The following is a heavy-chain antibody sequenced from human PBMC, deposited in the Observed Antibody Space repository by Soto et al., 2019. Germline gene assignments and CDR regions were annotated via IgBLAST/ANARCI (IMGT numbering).Heavy chain of an antibody. CDR2: IIPIFGSA. CDR3: ARMSNTGMVTTRYYGMDV. D-gene: IGHD5-18*01. J-gene: IGHJ6*02. V-gene: IGHV1-69*13. Sequence: VKGCCASCGGIFGSCTRKWLRQAPGQGLEWLGWIIPIFGSANYAQKLQGRVTITADESTSTAYMELSSLSSEDTAVYYCARMSNTGMVTTRYYGMDVWGQGTTVTVSS. CDR1: GGIFGSCT.